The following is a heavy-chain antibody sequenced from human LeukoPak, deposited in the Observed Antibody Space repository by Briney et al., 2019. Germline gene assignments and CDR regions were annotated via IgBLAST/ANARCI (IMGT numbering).Heavy chain of an antibody. J-gene: IGHJ4*02. Sequence: RASVKVSCKASGGTFSSYAISWVRQAPGQGLEWLGGIIPILGTANYAQKFQGRVTITTDESTSTAYMELSSLRSEDTAVYYCARGGGVPFWNGMKEREYYFDYWGQGTLVTVSS. D-gene: IGHD3-3*01. CDR2: IIPILGTA. V-gene: IGHV1-69*05. CDR3: ARGGGVPFWNGMKEREYYFDY. CDR1: GGTFSSYA.